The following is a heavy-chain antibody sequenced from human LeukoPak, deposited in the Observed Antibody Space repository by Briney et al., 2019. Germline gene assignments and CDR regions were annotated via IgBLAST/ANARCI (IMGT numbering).Heavy chain of an antibody. Sequence: PGGSLRLSCAASGFSFSDHWMTWVRQAPGKGLEWVANIKQDGGETYYVDSVRGRFTISRDNAKNSLYLQMNSLRAEDTAIYYCARDPYDRGGYGAFDLWGLGTTITVSS. J-gene: IGHJ3*01. CDR3: ARDPYDRGGYGAFDL. D-gene: IGHD3-22*01. CDR1: GFSFSDHW. CDR2: IKQDGGET. V-gene: IGHV3-7*01.